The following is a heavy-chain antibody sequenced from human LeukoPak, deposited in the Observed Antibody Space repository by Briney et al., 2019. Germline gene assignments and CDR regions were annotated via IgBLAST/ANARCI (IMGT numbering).Heavy chain of an antibody. CDR3: ATGAPSTMVRGVIRRAFDI. D-gene: IGHD3-10*01. CDR1: GYTFTSYG. Sequence: GASVKVSCKASGYTFTSYGISWVRQAPGKGLEWMGGFDPEDGETIYAQKFQGRVTMTEDTSTDTAYMELSSLRSEDTAVYYCATGAPSTMVRGVIRRAFDIWGQGTMVTVSS. CDR2: FDPEDGET. V-gene: IGHV1-24*01. J-gene: IGHJ3*02.